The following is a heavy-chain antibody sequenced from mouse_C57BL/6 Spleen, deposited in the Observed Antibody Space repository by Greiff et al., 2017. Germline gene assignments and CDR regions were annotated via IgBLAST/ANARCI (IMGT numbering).Heavy chain of an antibody. CDR3: ARMGYDYDVKTWFAY. D-gene: IGHD2-4*01. V-gene: IGHV2-2*01. CDR1: GFSLTSYG. J-gene: IGHJ3*01. Sequence: QVQLKQSGPGLVQPSQSLSITCTVSGFSLTSYGVHWVRQSPGKGLEWLGVIWSGGSTDYNAAFISRLSIGKDNSKSQVFFKMNSLQADDTAIYYCARMGYDYDVKTWFAYWGQGTLVTVSA. CDR2: IWSGGST.